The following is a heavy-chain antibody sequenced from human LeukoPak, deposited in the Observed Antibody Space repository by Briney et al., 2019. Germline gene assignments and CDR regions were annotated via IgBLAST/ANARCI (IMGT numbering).Heavy chain of an antibody. CDR1: GFTFSSYA. Sequence: GGSLRLSCAASGFTFSSYAMSWVRQAPGKGLEWVSAISGSGGSTYYADSVKGRFTISRDNSKNTLYLQMNSLRAEDTAVYYCARSTAYYDYVWGSYRPRYIDYWGQGTLVTVSS. J-gene: IGHJ4*02. CDR2: ISGSGGST. V-gene: IGHV3-23*01. D-gene: IGHD3-16*02. CDR3: ARSTAYYDYVWGSYRPRYIDY.